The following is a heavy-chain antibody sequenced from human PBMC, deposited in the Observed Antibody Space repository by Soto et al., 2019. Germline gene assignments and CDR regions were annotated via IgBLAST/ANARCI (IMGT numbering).Heavy chain of an antibody. V-gene: IGHV4-34*01. CDR3: ARGLYDFGSGYLPKENWFDP. CDR2: INHSGST. Sequence: PSETLSLTCAVYGGTLCGYYWSWIRQPPGKGLEWIGEINHSGSTNYNPSLKSRVTISVDTSKNQFSLKLSSVTAADTAVYYCARGLYDFGSGYLPKENWFDPWGQGTLVTVSS. CDR1: GGTLCGYY. D-gene: IGHD3-3*01. J-gene: IGHJ5*02.